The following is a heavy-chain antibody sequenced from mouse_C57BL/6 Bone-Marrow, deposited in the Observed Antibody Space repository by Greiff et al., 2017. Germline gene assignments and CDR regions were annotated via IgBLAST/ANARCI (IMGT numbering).Heavy chain of an antibody. CDR2: IDPSDSYT. CDR3: ARTGGTAYFDV. J-gene: IGHJ1*03. V-gene: IGHV1-50*01. CDR1: GYTFTSYW. D-gene: IGHD4-1*01. Sequence: QVQLQQPGAELVKPGASVKLSCKASGYTFTSYWMQWVKQRPGQGLEWIGEIDPSDSYTNYNQKFKGKATLTVDTSSSTAYMQLSSLTSEESAVYYCARTGGTAYFDVWGTGTTVTVSS.